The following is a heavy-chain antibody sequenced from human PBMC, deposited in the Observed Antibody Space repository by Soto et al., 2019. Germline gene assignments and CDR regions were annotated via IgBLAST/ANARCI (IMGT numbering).Heavy chain of an antibody. V-gene: IGHV3-73*01. CDR1: GFSFSESA. D-gene: IGHD4-17*01. CDR3: LRYGNSLGWYFDP. J-gene: IGHJ2*01. Sequence: SLRLSCAASGFSFSESAMHWVRQASGKGLEWIGRVRSKANNYATAYAASVAGRFTISRDDSKNTAFLQMNSLKSEDTAVYYCLRYGNSLGWYFDPWGRGTLVTVSS. CDR2: VRSKANNYAT.